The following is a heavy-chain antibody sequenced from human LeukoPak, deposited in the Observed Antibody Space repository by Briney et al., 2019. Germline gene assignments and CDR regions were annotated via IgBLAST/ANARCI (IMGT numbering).Heavy chain of an antibody. J-gene: IGHJ4*02. Sequence: GASVKVSCKASGGTFSSYAISWVRQAPGQGLEWMGGIIPIFGTANYAQKFQGRVTITADESTSTAYMELSSLRSEDTAVYYCARFFGGWLQFAYWGKGTLVTVS. V-gene: IGHV1-69*13. CDR3: ARFFGGWLQFAY. CDR2: IIPIFGTA. D-gene: IGHD3-16*01. CDR1: GGTFSSYA.